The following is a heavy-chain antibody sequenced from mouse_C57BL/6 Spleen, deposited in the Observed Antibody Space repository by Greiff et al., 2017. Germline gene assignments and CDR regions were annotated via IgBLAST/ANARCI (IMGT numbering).Heavy chain of an antibody. V-gene: IGHV1-15*01. D-gene: IGHD4-1*01. Sequence: QVQLQQSGAELVRPGASVTLSCKASGYTFTDYEMHWVKQTPVHGLEWIGAIDPETGGTAYNQKFKGKAILTADKSSSTAYMELRSLTSEDSAVYYCTRGGKLGQSVYWGQGTTLTVSS. CDR2: IDPETGGT. CDR3: TRGGKLGQSVY. J-gene: IGHJ2*01. CDR1: GYTFTDYE.